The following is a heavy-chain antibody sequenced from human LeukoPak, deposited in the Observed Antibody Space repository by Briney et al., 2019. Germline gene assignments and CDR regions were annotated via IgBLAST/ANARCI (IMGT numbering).Heavy chain of an antibody. CDR2: IYYSGST. CDR1: GGSISSYY. D-gene: IGHD3-22*01. J-gene: IGHJ4*02. Sequence: SETLSLTCTVSGGSISSYYWSWIRQPPGKGLEWIGYIYYSGSTNYNPSLKSRVTISVDTSKNQFSLKLSSVTAADTAVYYCARHYYYDSSGYQFDYWGQGTLVTVSS. CDR3: ARHYYYDSSGYQFDY. V-gene: IGHV4-59*08.